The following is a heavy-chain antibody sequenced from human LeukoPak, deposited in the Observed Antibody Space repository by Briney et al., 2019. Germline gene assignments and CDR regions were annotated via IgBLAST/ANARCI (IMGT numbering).Heavy chain of an antibody. J-gene: IGHJ3*02. CDR2: IKEDGSEK. CDR1: GFTFTNYW. D-gene: IGHD1-26*01. V-gene: IGHV3-7*03. CDR3: ARLHSGRYYGDAFEI. Sequence: GGSLRLSCTASGFTFTNYWMTWVRQAPGEGLEWVANIKEDGSEKYSVDSVRGRFTVSRDNAKNSLYLQMDSLRAEDTAMYFCARLHSGRYYGDAFEIWGQGTMVTVST.